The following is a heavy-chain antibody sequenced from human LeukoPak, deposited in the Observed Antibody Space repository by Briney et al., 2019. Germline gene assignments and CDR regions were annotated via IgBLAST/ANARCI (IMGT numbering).Heavy chain of an antibody. D-gene: IGHD3-9*01. V-gene: IGHV1-2*02. CDR2: INPNSGGT. J-gene: IGHJ4*02. Sequence: ASVKVSCKASGYTFIGYYMHWVRQAPGQGLEWMGWINPNSGGTNYAQKFQGRVTMTRDTSISTAYMELSRLRSDDTAVYYCAREIMNYDILTGSSSHFDYWGQGTLVTVSS. CDR1: GYTFIGYY. CDR3: AREIMNYDILTGSSSHFDY.